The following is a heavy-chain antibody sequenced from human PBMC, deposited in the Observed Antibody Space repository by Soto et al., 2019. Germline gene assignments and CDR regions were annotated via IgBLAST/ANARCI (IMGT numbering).Heavy chain of an antibody. V-gene: IGHV3-23*01. D-gene: IGHD2-15*01. Sequence: PGGSLRLSCAASGFTFSSYAMSWVRQAPGKGLEWVSAISGSGGSTYYADSVKGRFTISRDNSKNTLYLQMNSLRAEDTAVYYCAKVGYCSGGSCYSHYYYYGMDVWGQGTTVTVSS. CDR1: GFTFSSYA. CDR2: ISGSGGST. J-gene: IGHJ6*02. CDR3: AKVGYCSGGSCYSHYYYYGMDV.